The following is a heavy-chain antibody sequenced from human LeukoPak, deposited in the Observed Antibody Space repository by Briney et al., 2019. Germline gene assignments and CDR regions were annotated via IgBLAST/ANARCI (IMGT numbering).Heavy chain of an antibody. CDR2: IIPIFGAA. CDR1: GDTFRSYA. Sequence: SLKISCKASGDTFRSYAICWVRQGPGHRLEWMGGIIPIFGAANYAQKILGGVTITADESTSTAYMEVSSLRSEDTAVYYCAQTILYCGGGSCYYNWFDPWGQGTLVTVSS. V-gene: IGHV1-69*13. D-gene: IGHD2-15*01. CDR3: AQTILYCGGGSCYYNWFDP. J-gene: IGHJ5*02.